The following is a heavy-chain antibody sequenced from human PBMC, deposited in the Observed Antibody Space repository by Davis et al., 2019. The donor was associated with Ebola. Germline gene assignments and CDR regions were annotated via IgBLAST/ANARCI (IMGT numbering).Heavy chain of an antibody. CDR1: GGTFSSYA. Sequence: SVKVSCKTSGGTFSSYAISWVRQAPGQGLEWMGGIIPIFDTANYAQKFQGRVTITADESTSTAYMELSSLRSEDTAVYYCARLIGYSSNWFDPWGQGTLVTVSS. CDR3: ARLIGYSSNWFDP. CDR2: IIPIFDTA. V-gene: IGHV1-69*13. D-gene: IGHD6-13*01. J-gene: IGHJ5*02.